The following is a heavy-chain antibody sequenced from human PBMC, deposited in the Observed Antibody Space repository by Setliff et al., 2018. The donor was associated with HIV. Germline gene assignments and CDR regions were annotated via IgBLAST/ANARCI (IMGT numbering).Heavy chain of an antibody. V-gene: IGHV4-4*02. CDR2: IYHGGST. CDR3: ARQGAVTGHSFDY. D-gene: IGHD6-19*01. J-gene: IGHJ4*02. CDR1: GGSISSSNW. Sequence: SETLSLTCAVSGGSISSSNWWSWVRQPPEKGLEWIGEIYHGGSTNYNPSLKSRVTISVDTSKNHFSLRLSHVTAADTAVYYCARQGAVTGHSFDYWGQGARVTVSS.